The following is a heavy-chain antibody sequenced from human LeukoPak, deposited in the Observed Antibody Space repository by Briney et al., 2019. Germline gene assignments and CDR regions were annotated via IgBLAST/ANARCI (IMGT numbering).Heavy chain of an antibody. Sequence: GSLRLSCAASGFTFSSYGMHWVRQAPGKGLEWVTFIRFDGGNKYYADSVKGRFTISRDNAKNSLFLQMNSLRAGDTAVYYCARDLIVGTTYFDYWGQGTLVTVSS. CDR2: IRFDGGNK. J-gene: IGHJ4*02. CDR1: GFTFSSYG. V-gene: IGHV3-30*02. D-gene: IGHD1-26*01. CDR3: ARDLIVGTTYFDY.